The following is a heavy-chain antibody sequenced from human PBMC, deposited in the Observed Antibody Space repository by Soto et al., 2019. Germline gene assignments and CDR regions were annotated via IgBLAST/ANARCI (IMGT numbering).Heavy chain of an antibody. Sequence: EVQVVESGGALVQPGGSLRLSCAASGFTFSNYWMHWVRQVPGEGLVWVSSINNDGSRTWYADSVRGRISRSRYNARTLVYLQMNSLRAEATAVYYCGTTFEYWGQGALVTVSS. CDR1: GFTFSNYW. D-gene: IGHD1-26*01. J-gene: IGHJ4*02. V-gene: IGHV3-74*01. CDR2: INNDGSRT. CDR3: GTTFEY.